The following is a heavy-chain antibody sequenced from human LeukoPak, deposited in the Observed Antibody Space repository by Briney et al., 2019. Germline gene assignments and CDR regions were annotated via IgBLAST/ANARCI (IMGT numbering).Heavy chain of an antibody. CDR3: ARLVEDLHYFDY. D-gene: IGHD2-15*01. CDR2: IYYSGST. J-gene: IGHJ4*02. Sequence: SETLSLTCTVSGGSLSSYYWSWIRQPPGKGLEWIGYIYYSGSTNYNPSRESPVTISVDTSKNQFSLKRSSVTAADTAVYYCARLVEDLHYFDYWGQGTLVTVSS. V-gene: IGHV4-59*08. CDR1: GGSLSSYY.